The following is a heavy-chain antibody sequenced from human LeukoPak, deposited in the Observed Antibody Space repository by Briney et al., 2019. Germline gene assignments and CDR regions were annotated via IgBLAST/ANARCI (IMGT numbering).Heavy chain of an antibody. D-gene: IGHD3-16*02. CDR3: AREHYDYVWGSCRSPKFDY. Sequence: GASVKVSCKASGYTFTSYGISWVRQAPGEGLEWMGWISAYTGNTNYAQKLQGRVTMTTDKSTSTAYMELSSLRSEDTAVYYCAREHYDYVWGSCRSPKFDYWGQGTLVTVSS. CDR2: ISAYTGNT. V-gene: IGHV1-18*01. J-gene: IGHJ4*02. CDR1: GYTFTSYG.